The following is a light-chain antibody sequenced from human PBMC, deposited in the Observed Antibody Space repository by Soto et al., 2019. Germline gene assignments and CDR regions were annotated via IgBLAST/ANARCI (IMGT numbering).Light chain of an antibody. CDR3: QQYTSSPPLFT. CDR1: QSVSSSY. CDR2: GAS. J-gene: IGKJ3*01. Sequence: EIVLTQSPGTLSLSPGERATLSCRASQSVSSSYLAWYQQKPGQAPRLLIYGASIRATDLPDRFSGSGSGTDFTLTISRLEPEDFAVYYCQQYTSSPPLFTFGPGTKLDI. V-gene: IGKV3-20*01.